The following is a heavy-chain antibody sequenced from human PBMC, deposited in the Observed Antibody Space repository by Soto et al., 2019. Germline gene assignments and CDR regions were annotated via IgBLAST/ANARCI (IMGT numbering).Heavy chain of an antibody. CDR3: ARDLAAAGYFDY. CDR2: INAGNGNT. J-gene: IGHJ4*02. Sequence: ASVKVSCKASGDTFTSYAMHWVRQAPGQRLEWMGWINAGNGNTKYSQKFQGRVTITRDTSASTAYMELSSLRSEDTAVYYCARDLAAAGYFDYWGQGTLVTVSS. V-gene: IGHV1-3*01. CDR1: GDTFTSYA. D-gene: IGHD6-13*01.